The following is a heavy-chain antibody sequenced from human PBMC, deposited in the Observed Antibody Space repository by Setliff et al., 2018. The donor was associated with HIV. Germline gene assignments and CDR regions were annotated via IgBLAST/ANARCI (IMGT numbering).Heavy chain of an antibody. D-gene: IGHD5-12*01. J-gene: IGHJ3*02. Sequence: ASVKVSCKASGYTFTSYAMHWVRQAPGQRLEWMGWINPNSGGTNYAQKFQGWVTMTRDTSISTAYMELSSLRSEDTAVYYCARAEKERWLQFGDAFDIWGQGTMVTVSS. CDR1: GYTFTSYA. CDR2: INPNSGGT. CDR3: ARAEKERWLQFGDAFDI. V-gene: IGHV1-2*04.